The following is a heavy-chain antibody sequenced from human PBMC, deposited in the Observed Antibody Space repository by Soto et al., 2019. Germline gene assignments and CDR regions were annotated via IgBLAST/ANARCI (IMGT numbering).Heavy chain of an antibody. CDR2: INPSGAST. Sequence: ASVKVSCKASGFTFSMYYMHWIRQAPGQGLEWMGIINPSGASTNYAQKFQGRVTLTRDTSTSTVSMEVSSLRSEDTAVYYCARDNSESNSWWFDPWGQGTLVTVSS. V-gene: IGHV1-46*01. J-gene: IGHJ5*02. CDR1: GFTFSMYY. D-gene: IGHD1-26*01. CDR3: ARDNSESNSWWFDP.